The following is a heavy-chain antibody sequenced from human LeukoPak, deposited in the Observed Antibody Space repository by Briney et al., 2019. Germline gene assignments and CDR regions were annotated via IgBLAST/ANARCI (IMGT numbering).Heavy chain of an antibody. CDR3: AREVGWAFDY. V-gene: IGHV3-11*06. J-gene: IGHJ4*02. CDR1: GFTFSDEY. D-gene: IGHD2-15*01. Sequence: GGSLRLSCAASGFTFSDEYMSWIRQAPGKGLEWVSYISNSGSYTNYADSVKGRFTISRDNAKNSLYLQMNSLRDEDTAVYYCAREVGWAFDYWGQGSLVTVSS. CDR2: ISNSGSYT.